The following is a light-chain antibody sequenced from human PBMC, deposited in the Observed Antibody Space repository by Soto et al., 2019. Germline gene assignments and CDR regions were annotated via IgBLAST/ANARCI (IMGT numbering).Light chain of an antibody. CDR3: LQHNTYPWT. V-gene: IGKV1-17*01. J-gene: IGKJ1*01. CDR2: SAS. Sequence: DIQMTQSPSSLFASVGDRVSITCRASQGIRNDLGWYQQKPGEAPRRLIYSASNLQSGVPSRFSGSGSGTEFILTIGSLQPEDAASYYCLQHNTYPWTFGQGTKVDIK. CDR1: QGIRND.